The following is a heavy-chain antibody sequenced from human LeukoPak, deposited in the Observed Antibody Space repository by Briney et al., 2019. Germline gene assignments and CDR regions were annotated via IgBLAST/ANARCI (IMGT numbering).Heavy chain of an antibody. CDR3: ARELPREVTLDY. D-gene: IGHD2-21*02. CDR2: IFTDGSTT. V-gene: IGHV3-74*01. CDR1: AFTFFSYG. J-gene: IGHJ4*01. Sequence: PGGSLRLSSVDLAFTFFSYGMQWVRQAPGKGLVWVSRIFTDGSTTSYADSVKGRFTISRDNAKNTLYLEMKSLRVEDTAVYYCARELPREVTLDYWGQGTLVTVSP.